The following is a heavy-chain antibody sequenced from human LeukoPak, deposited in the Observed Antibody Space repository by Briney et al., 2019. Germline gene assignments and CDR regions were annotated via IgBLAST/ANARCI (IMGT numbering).Heavy chain of an antibody. CDR3: AKFLERYSGSQGPFDY. CDR1: GGSFSGYY. CDR2: INHSGST. D-gene: IGHD1-26*01. Sequence: SETLSLTCAVYGGSFSGYYWSWIRQPPGKGLEWIGEINHSGSTNYNPSLKSRVTISVDTSKNQFSLKLSSVTAADTAVYYCAKFLERYSGSQGPFDYWGQGTLVTVSS. J-gene: IGHJ4*02. V-gene: IGHV4-34*01.